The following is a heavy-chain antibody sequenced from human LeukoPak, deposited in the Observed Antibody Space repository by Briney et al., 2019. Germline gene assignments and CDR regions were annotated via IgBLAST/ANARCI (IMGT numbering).Heavy chain of an antibody. Sequence: GGSLRLSCAASGFTFSSYSMNWVRQAPGKGLEWVSYISSSSSTIYYADSVKGRFTISRDNAKNSLYLQMNSLRAEDTAVYYCAKDPYNWNNNHDFDYWGQGTLVTVSS. V-gene: IGHV3-48*04. CDR2: ISSSSSTI. D-gene: IGHD1-1*01. J-gene: IGHJ4*02. CDR3: AKDPYNWNNNHDFDY. CDR1: GFTFSSYS.